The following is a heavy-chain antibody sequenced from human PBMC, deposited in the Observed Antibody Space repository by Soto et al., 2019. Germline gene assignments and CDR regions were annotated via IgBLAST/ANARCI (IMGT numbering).Heavy chain of an antibody. Sequence: ILSCAASGFTFSSYSMNWVRQAPGRGLEWVSSISSSSSYIYYADSVKGRFTISRDNAKNSLFLQMNNLRGEETAVYYCARDREGVGAGLFWGQGTMVTVSS. V-gene: IGHV3-21*01. D-gene: IGHD1-26*01. CDR3: ARDREGVGAGLF. J-gene: IGHJ3*01. CDR1: GFTFSSYS. CDR2: ISSSSSYI.